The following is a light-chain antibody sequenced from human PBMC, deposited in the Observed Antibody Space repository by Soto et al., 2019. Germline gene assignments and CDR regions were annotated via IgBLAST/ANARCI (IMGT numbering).Light chain of an antibody. CDR1: QSVGNN. Sequence: EIMMTQSPATLSVSPGERVTLSCWASQSVGNNLAWYQQKAGQPPGLLIYYASTRAPDVPARFSGSGSGTEFTLTISSLQSEDFALYYCQQYNEWPPITFGQGTRLEIK. V-gene: IGKV3-15*01. CDR2: YAS. CDR3: QQYNEWPPIT. J-gene: IGKJ5*01.